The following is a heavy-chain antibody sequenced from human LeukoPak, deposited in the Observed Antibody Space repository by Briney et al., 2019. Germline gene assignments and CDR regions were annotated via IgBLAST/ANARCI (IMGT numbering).Heavy chain of an antibody. CDR2: IRYDGSNK. V-gene: IGHV3-30*02. Sequence: GGSLRLSCAASGFTFSSYGMHWVRQAPGKGLEWVAFIRYDGSNKYYADSVKGRFTISRDNSKNTLYLQMNSLRAEDTAVYYCAKAYYDFWSGYKFWGQGTLVTVSS. D-gene: IGHD3-3*01. CDR1: GFTFSSYG. J-gene: IGHJ1*01. CDR3: AKAYYDFWSGYKF.